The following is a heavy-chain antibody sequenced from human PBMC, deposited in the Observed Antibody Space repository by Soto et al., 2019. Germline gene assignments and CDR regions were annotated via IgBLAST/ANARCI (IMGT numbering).Heavy chain of an antibody. CDR1: GYIFTSYW. J-gene: IGHJ1*01. Sequence: QVQLVQSGAEVKRPGDSVTVSCKTSGYIFTSYWIHWVRQAPGQGLEWMGLIKPSGGSTTYAQKFQGRVTMTRDTPTSTVDMELRSLKSEDTAVYYCARVEGYSADEGDWGQGTLVTVSS. CDR3: ARVEGYSADEGD. V-gene: IGHV1-46*01. D-gene: IGHD5-12*01. CDR2: IKPSGGST.